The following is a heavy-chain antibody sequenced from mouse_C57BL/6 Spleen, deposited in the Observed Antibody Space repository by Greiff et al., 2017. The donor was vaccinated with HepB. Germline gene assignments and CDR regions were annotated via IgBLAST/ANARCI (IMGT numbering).Heavy chain of an antibody. CDR2: TNPTNGRT. D-gene: IGHD1-1*01. CDR3: ARIKKIVATYFDY. Sequence: QVQLQQPGAELVKVGASVKMSCKASGYTFTSYWMHWVKQRLGQGLEWFAETNPTNGRTYYNEKFKSKATLTVDISSSTAYMLLSGPTFEDSAVYYCARIKKIVATYFDYWGQGTTLTVSS. J-gene: IGHJ2*01. CDR1: GYTFTSYW. V-gene: IGHV1S81*02.